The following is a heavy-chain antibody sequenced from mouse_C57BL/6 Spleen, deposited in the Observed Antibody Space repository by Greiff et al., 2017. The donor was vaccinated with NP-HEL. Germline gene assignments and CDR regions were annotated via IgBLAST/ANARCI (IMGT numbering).Heavy chain of an antibody. Sequence: VQLQQSGAELVRPGASVKLSCKASGYTFTDYYINWVKQKPGQGLEWIARIYPGRGNTYYNEKFKGKATLTAEKSSSTAYMQLSSLTAEDSAVDSCAREYGNSAEDYWGQGTTLTVSS. V-gene: IGHV1-76*01. CDR2: IYPGRGNT. D-gene: IGHD2-10*02. CDR3: AREYGNSAEDY. J-gene: IGHJ2*01. CDR1: GYTFTDYY.